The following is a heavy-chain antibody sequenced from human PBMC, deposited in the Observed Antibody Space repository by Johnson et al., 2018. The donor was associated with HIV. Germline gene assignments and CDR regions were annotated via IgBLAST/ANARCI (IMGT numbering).Heavy chain of an antibody. D-gene: IGHD3-22*01. J-gene: IGHJ3*02. CDR1: GFTFSNAW. CDR2: IRYDGSHT. V-gene: IGHV3-30*02. Sequence: QVQLVESGGGLVKPGGSLRLSCAASGFTFSNAWMSWVRQAPGKGLEWVAFIRYDGSHTYYADSVKGRFTISRDNSKNTLSLQMSSLKSEDTAVCYCARGERGVGNYDSSGYYGLGAFDIWGQGTMVTVSS. CDR3: ARGERGVGNYDSSGYYGLGAFDI.